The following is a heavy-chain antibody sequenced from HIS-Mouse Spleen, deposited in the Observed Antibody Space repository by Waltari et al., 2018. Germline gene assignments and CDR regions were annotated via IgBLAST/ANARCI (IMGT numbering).Heavy chain of an antibody. J-gene: IGHJ2*01. Sequence: QLQLQESGPGLVKPSETLSLTCTVSGGSLRSSSYYWAWIRQPPGKGLEWCGSIYYSGSTYSHPSLKSRVTISVDTSKTQFSLKLSSVTAADTAVYYCAREIPYSSSWYDWYFDLWGRGTLVTVSS. CDR3: AREIPYSSSWYDWYFDL. CDR1: GGSLRSSSYY. CDR2: IYYSGST. V-gene: IGHV4-39*07. D-gene: IGHD6-13*01.